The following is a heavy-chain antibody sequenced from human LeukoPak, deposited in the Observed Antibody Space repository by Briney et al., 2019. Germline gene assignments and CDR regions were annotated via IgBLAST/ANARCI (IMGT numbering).Heavy chain of an antibody. CDR2: ISGSGGST. Sequence: GGSLRLSCAASGFTFSSYALSWVRQAPGKGLEWVSAISGSGGSTYYADSVKGRFTISRDNSKNTLYLQMNSLRAEDTAVYYCAKDLWYSSSWHVPGHDYWGQGTLVTVSS. CDR3: AKDLWYSSSWHVPGHDY. D-gene: IGHD6-13*01. J-gene: IGHJ4*02. CDR1: GFTFSSYA. V-gene: IGHV3-23*01.